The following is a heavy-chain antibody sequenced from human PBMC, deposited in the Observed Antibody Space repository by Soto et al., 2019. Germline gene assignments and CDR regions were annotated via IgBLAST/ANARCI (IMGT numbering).Heavy chain of an antibody. Sequence: QVQLVESGGGVVQPGRSLRLSCAASGFTFSSYGMHWVRQAPGKGLEWVAVISYDGSNKYYADSVKGRFTISRDNSKNTLYLQMNSLRAEDTAVYYCAKEMLDPLSGSYDVRGYWGQGTLVTVSS. V-gene: IGHV3-30*18. CDR1: GFTFSSYG. D-gene: IGHD1-26*01. CDR3: AKEMLDPLSGSYDVRGY. CDR2: ISYDGSNK. J-gene: IGHJ4*02.